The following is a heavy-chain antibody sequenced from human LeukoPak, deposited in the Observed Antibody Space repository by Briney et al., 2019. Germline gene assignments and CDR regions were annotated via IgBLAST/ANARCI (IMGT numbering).Heavy chain of an antibody. V-gene: IGHV3-33*01. CDR2: IWYDGSDK. J-gene: IGHJ3*01. CDR3: ATMGDAIDL. Sequence: PGRSLRLSCTASGFTFSSYGMHWVRQAPGKGLEWVAVIWYDGSDKYYTDSVKGRFTISRDNSKDTLYLQMNSLRAEDTATYYCATMGDAIDLWGQGALVTVSS. CDR1: GFTFSSYG.